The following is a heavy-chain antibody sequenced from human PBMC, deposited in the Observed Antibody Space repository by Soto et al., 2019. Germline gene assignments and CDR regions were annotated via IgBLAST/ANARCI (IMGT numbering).Heavy chain of an antibody. CDR3: ARGKPAAIDYYYYGMDV. CDR1: GGSFSGYY. J-gene: IGHJ6*02. Sequence: SETLSLTCAVYGGSFSGYYWSWIRQPPGKGLEWIGEINHSGSTNYNPSLKSRVTISVDTSKTQFSLKLSSVTAADTAVYYCARGKPAAIDYYYYGMDVWGQGTTVTVSS. CDR2: INHSGST. D-gene: IGHD2-2*01. V-gene: IGHV4-34*01.